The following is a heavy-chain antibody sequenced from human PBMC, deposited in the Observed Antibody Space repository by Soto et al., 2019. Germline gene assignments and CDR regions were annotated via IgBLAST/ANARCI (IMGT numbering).Heavy chain of an antibody. CDR2: ISGSGGST. CDR3: AKRLKEGHYDFWHDAFDI. D-gene: IGHD3-3*01. Sequence: PGGSLRLSCAASGFTFSSYAMSWVRQAPGKGLEWVSAISGSGGSTYYADSVKGRFTISRDNSKNTLYLQMNSLRAEDTAVYYCAKRLKEGHYDFWHDAFDIWGQGTMVTVSS. CDR1: GFTFSSYA. V-gene: IGHV3-23*01. J-gene: IGHJ3*02.